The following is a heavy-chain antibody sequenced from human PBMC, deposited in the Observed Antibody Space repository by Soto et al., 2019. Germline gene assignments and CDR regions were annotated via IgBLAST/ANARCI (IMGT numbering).Heavy chain of an antibody. CDR3: ARGPGGPDGPGDY. V-gene: IGHV1-3*01. Sequence: GASVKVSCKTSGYNFTSYAMHWVRHAPGQRLEWMGWINAGNGNTKYSQRFQGRVTITRDTSASTVYMELSSLRSEDTAVYYCARGPGGPDGPGDYWGQGTLVTVSS. D-gene: IGHD2-8*02. CDR1: GYNFTSYA. J-gene: IGHJ4*02. CDR2: INAGNGNT.